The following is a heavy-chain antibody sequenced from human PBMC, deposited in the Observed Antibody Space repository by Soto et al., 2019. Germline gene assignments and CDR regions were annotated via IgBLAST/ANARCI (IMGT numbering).Heavy chain of an antibody. V-gene: IGHV2-5*01. CDR1: GFSLRTTGVG. CDR2: IYWNDDK. CDR3: AHTCGWPFDY. J-gene: IGHJ4*02. Sequence: QITLKESGPTLVEPTQTLTLTCTYSGFSLRTTGVGVGWIRQPPGKALEWLGIIYWNDDKRYSPSLKNRFTLTSDISKSQVVLTMTNMDPVDTATYYCAHTCGWPFDYWGQGTLVIVSS. D-gene: IGHD2-21*01.